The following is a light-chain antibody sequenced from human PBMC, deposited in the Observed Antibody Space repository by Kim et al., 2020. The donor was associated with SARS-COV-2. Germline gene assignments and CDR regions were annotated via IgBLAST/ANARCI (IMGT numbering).Light chain of an antibody. CDR2: AAS. V-gene: IGKV1-39*01. CDR1: QSISSY. CDR3: QQRNNWPLT. Sequence: DIQMTQSPSSLSASVGDRVTITCRASQSISSYLNWYQQKPGKAPNLLIYAASSLQSGVPSRFSGSGSGTDFTLTISSLEPEDFAVYYCQQRNNWPLTFGGGTKVDIK. J-gene: IGKJ4*01.